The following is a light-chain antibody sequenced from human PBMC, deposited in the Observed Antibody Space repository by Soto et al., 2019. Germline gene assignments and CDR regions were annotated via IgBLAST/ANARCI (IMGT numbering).Light chain of an antibody. CDR2: GAS. V-gene: IGKV3D-15*01. CDR1: QSGGSN. CDR3: QQYNNWLRMT. J-gene: IGKJ1*01. Sequence: SPSAWPLSAVVQGTLYCIIRQSGGSNLAWYQQRPGQPPRLLIYGASTRDTGVQARFSGSGSGTDFPLTISIRESEDFAVYYFQQYNNWLRMTFDRGTKVDIK.